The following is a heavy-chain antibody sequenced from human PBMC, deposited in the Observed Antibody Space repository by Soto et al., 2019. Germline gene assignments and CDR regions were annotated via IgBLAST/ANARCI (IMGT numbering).Heavy chain of an antibody. CDR2: INGFGDTT. Sequence: EVQLLESGGGLVQPGGSLRLSCAASGFTFSNYAMSWVRQAPRKGLEWVSTINGFGDTTHYADSVKGRLTISRDNSKNSLSLQMNSLRAADTAVYYCAVLSDCPYAVCTRPFDYWGQGTLVTVSS. CDR3: AVLSDCPYAVCTRPFDY. J-gene: IGHJ4*02. D-gene: IGHD2-21*01. V-gene: IGHV3-23*01. CDR1: GFTFSNYA.